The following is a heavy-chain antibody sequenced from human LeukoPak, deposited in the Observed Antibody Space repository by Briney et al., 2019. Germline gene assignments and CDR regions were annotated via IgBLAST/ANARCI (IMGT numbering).Heavy chain of an antibody. CDR1: GFTFSSSY. V-gene: IGHV3-64*01. Sequence: GGSLRLSCAASGFTFSSSYMHWVRQAPGKGLEYVSAISPSGDSTYYTNSVKGRFTISRDNSKNTLYLQMNSLRAEDTAAYYCARDYGGDAGLDSWGQGTLVTVSS. D-gene: IGHD4-23*01. CDR2: ISPSGDST. CDR3: ARDYGGDAGLDS. J-gene: IGHJ4*02.